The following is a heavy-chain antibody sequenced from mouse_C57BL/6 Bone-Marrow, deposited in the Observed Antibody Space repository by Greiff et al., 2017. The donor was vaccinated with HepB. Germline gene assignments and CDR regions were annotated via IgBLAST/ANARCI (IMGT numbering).Heavy chain of an antibody. V-gene: IGHV1-61*01. Sequence: QVQLQQPGAELVRPGSSVKLSCKASGYTFTSYWMDWVKQRPGQGLEWIGNIYPSDSETHYNQKFKDKATLTVDKSSSTAYMQLSSLTSEDSAVYYCARSGIYYDYDWFAYWGQGTLVTVSA. CDR2: IYPSDSET. CDR3: ARSGIYYDYDWFAY. J-gene: IGHJ3*01. D-gene: IGHD2-4*01. CDR1: GYTFTSYW.